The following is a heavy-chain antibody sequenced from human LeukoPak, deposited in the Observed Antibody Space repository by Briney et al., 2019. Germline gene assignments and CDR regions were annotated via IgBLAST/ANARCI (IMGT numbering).Heavy chain of an antibody. CDR3: ARAPDRITMIVVVITKDAFDI. J-gene: IGHJ3*02. V-gene: IGHV4-59*12. Sequence: SETLSLTCTVSGGSISSYYWSWIRQPPGKGLEWIGYIYYSGSTNYNPSLKSRVTISVDTSKNQFSLKLSSVTAADTAVYYCARAPDRITMIVVVITKDAFDIWGQGTMVTVSS. CDR1: GGSISSYY. D-gene: IGHD3-22*01. CDR2: IYYSGST.